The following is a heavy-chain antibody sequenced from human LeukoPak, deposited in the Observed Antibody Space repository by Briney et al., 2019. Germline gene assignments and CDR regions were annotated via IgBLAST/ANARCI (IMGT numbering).Heavy chain of an antibody. CDR1: GGSISSYY. Sequence: PSETLSLTCTVSGGSISSYYWSWIRQPPGKGLEWIGYIYYSGSTNYNPSLKSRVTISVDTSKNQFSLKLSSVTAADTAVYYCARQMAVAGTLYYYYGMDVWGQGTTVTVSS. D-gene: IGHD6-19*01. CDR2: IYYSGST. V-gene: IGHV4-59*08. CDR3: ARQMAVAGTLYYYYGMDV. J-gene: IGHJ6*02.